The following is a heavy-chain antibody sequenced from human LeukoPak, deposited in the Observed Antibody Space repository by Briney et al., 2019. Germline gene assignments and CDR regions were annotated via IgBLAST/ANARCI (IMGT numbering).Heavy chain of an antibody. D-gene: IGHD5-24*01. CDR2: IIPILGMA. CDR3: ARDRHWEVQLDY. CDR1: GGTFSSYA. Sequence: ASVKVSCKASGGTFSSYAISWVRQAPGQGLEWMGRIIPILGMANYAQKFQGRVTITADKSTSTAYMELSSLRSEDTAVYYCARDRHWEVQLDYWGHGTLVTVSS. J-gene: IGHJ4*01. V-gene: IGHV1-69*04.